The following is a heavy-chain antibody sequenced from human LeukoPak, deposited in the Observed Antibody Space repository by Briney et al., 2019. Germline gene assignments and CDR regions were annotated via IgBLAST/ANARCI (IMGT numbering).Heavy chain of an antibody. CDR2: IYYSGST. D-gene: IGHD4/OR15-4a*01. V-gene: IGHV4-59*08. Sequence: SETLSLTCTVSGGSISSYYWSWIRQPPGKGLEWIGYIYYSGSTNYNPSLKSRATISVDTSKKEFSLKLSSVTAADTAVYYCARRSMVRTVGYYYGMDVWGQGTTVTVSS. CDR1: GGSISSYY. J-gene: IGHJ6*02. CDR3: ARRSMVRTVGYYYGMDV.